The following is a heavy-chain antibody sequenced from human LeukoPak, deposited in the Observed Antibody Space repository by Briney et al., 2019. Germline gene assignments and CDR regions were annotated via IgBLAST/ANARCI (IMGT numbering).Heavy chain of an antibody. CDR2: INTDGSRI. CDR3: ARVLSGSWEWFDP. V-gene: IGHV3-74*01. D-gene: IGHD3-22*01. J-gene: IGHJ5*02. CDR1: GFTFSSYW. Sequence: GGSLRLSCAASGFTFSSYWMHWVGQAPGKGLVWVSRINTDGSRITYVDSVKGRFTISRDNAMNTVYLQMNSLRAEDTAVYYCARVLSGSWEWFDPWGQGTLVTVSS.